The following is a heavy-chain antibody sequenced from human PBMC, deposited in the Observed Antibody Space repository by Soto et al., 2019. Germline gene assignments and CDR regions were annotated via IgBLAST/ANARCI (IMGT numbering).Heavy chain of an antibody. CDR1: GGSFSGYY. V-gene: IGHV4-59*01. CDR3: ARGEDAFFYYGLDV. Sequence: SETLSLTCAVYGGSFSGYYWSWIRRPPGKGLEWIAYIYDTGISGYTPSTSYNPSLKSRVTMSVDTSKSQFSLKLTSVTAADTAVYYCARGEDAFFYYGLDVWGQGITVTSP. J-gene: IGHJ6*02. CDR2: IYDTGISGYTPST.